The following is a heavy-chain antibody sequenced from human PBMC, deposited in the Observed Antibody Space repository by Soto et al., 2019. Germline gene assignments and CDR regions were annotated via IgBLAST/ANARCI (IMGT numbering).Heavy chain of an antibody. J-gene: IGHJ4*02. CDR2: MNSDGSSI. CDR1: GFTFSSYW. V-gene: IGHV3-74*01. D-gene: IGHD6-13*01. CDR3: AREIATTGLYYFDY. Sequence: EVQLVESGGGLVQPGGSLRLSCAASGFTFSSYWMHWVRQAPGKGLVWVSRMNSDGSSITYADSVKGRFTISRDSAKNTRYLQVHSLRAEDTAVYYCAREIATTGLYYFDYWGQGTLVTVS.